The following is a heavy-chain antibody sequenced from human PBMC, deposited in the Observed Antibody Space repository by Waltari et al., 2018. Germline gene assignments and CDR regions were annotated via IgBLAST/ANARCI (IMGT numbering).Heavy chain of an antibody. CDR1: GGSISSYY. D-gene: IGHD3-22*01. J-gene: IGHJ3*02. CDR2: IYTSGST. Sequence: QVQLQESGPGLVKPSETLSLTCTVSGGSISSYYWSWIRPPAGKGLEWIGRIYTSGSTNYNPSLKSRVTMSVDTSKNQFSLKLSSVTAADTAVYYCARGTTYYYDSSGQLSDAFDIWGQGTMVTVSS. V-gene: IGHV4-4*07. CDR3: ARGTTYYYDSSGQLSDAFDI.